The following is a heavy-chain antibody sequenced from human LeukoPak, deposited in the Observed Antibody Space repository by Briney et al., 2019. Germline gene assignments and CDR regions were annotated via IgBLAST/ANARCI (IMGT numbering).Heavy chain of an antibody. CDR3: AREVVPAAFNWFDP. Sequence: GGSLRLSCAASGFTVSSNYMSWVRQAPGKGLEWVSSISSSSSYIYYADSVKGRFTISRDNAKNSLYLQMNSLRAEDTAVYYCAREVVPAAFNWFDPWGQGTLVTVSS. J-gene: IGHJ5*02. CDR2: ISSSSSYI. CDR1: GFTVSSNY. D-gene: IGHD2-2*01. V-gene: IGHV3-21*01.